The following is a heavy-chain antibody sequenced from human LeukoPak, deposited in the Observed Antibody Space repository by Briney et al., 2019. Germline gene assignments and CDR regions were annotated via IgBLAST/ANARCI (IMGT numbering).Heavy chain of an antibody. CDR3: TREHPLWVAAAGGSI. CDR1: GFTFGDYA. CDR2: IRSKAYGGTT. Sequence: PGRSLRLSCTASGFTFGDYAMSWVRQAPGKGLEWVGFIRSKAYGGTTEYAASVKGRFTISRDDSKSIAYLQMNSLKTEDTAVYYCTREHPLWVAAAGGSIWGQGTMVTVSS. V-gene: IGHV3-49*04. J-gene: IGHJ3*02. D-gene: IGHD6-13*01.